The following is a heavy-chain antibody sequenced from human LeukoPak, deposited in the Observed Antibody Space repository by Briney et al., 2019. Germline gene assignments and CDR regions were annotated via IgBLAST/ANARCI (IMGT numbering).Heavy chain of an antibody. CDR1: GYTFTSYG. CDR3: VRELYYYDSSGYNPDALDI. V-gene: IGHV1-18*01. J-gene: IGHJ3*02. Sequence: ASVKVSCKASGYTFTSYGISWVRRAPGQGLEWMGWISVYNGNTNYAQKFQGRVTMTTDTSTSTAYMELRSLRSDDTAVYYCVRELYYYDSSGYNPDALDIWGQGTMVTVSP. D-gene: IGHD3-22*01. CDR2: ISVYNGNT.